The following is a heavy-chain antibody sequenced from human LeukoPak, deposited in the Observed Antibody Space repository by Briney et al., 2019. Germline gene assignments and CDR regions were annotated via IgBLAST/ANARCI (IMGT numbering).Heavy chain of an antibody. V-gene: IGHV4-4*09. J-gene: IGHJ6*04. CDR3: ARFTYTTRPSDV. CDR1: GGSIRGYS. D-gene: IGHD3-16*01. Sequence: SETLSLTCSGSGGSIRGYSWSWIRQPPGQALEWIGYIYSSGSTNYNPSLQSRVTQSLDPSMNQFSLGLSSVTAPGTAVYYCARFTYTTRPSDVWGKGTTVTVSS. CDR2: IYSSGST.